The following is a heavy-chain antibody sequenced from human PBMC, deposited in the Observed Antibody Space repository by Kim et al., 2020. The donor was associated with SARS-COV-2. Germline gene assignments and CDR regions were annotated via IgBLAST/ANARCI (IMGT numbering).Heavy chain of an antibody. CDR1: GGSFSGYY. J-gene: IGHJ4*01. CDR2: INHSGST. D-gene: IGHD6-19*01. Sequence: SETLSLTCAVYGGSFSGYYWSWIRQPPGKGLEWIGEINHSGSTNYNPSLKSRVTISVDTSKNQFSLKLSSVTAADTAVYYCARVRGPAVAGTSLFDYWG. CDR3: ARVRGPAVAGTSLFDY. V-gene: IGHV4-34*01.